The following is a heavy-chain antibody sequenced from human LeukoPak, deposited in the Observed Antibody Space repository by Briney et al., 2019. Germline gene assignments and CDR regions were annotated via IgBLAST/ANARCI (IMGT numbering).Heavy chain of an antibody. CDR2: IDSDGSNT. CDR1: GFTFSSHW. V-gene: IGHV3-74*01. Sequence: GGSLRLSCAASGFTFSSHWMHWFRQAPGKGLVWVSRIDSDGSNTGYADSVKGRFTISRDNMKNTLYLQMNTLRAEDTAVYYCARNNWGIDYWGQGTLVTVSS. J-gene: IGHJ4*02. D-gene: IGHD7-27*01. CDR3: ARNNWGIDY.